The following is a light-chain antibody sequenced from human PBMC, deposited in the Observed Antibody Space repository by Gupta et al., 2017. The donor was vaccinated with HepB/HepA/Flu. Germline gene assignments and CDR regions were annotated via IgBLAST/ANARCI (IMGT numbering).Light chain of an antibody. J-gene: IGKJ1*01. CDR1: ASIDRW. Sequence: DIQMTQSPSILSAAIGDRVTITCRASASIDRWLAWYQHKPGKAPKLLIYKASTLESGVPSRFSGSGSGTDFTLTINSLQPDDFATYYCQQYATFWTFGQGTKVDIK. CDR2: KAS. V-gene: IGKV1-5*03. CDR3: QQYATFWT.